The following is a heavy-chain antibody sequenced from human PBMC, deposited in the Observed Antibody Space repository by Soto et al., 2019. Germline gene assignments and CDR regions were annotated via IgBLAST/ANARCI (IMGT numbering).Heavy chain of an antibody. CDR1: SGSISSINW. Sequence: QVQLQESGPGLVKPSGTLSLTCTVSSGSISSINWWSWIRQPPGKGLEWIGEIYHTGTSNYNPSLRSRATMSVDKSRNQMSLTLNSVTAADTAVYFCARASSRWSFDLWGRGTLVAVSS. CDR2: IYHTGTS. CDR3: ARASSRWSFDL. J-gene: IGHJ2*01. V-gene: IGHV4-4*02. D-gene: IGHD3-3*01.